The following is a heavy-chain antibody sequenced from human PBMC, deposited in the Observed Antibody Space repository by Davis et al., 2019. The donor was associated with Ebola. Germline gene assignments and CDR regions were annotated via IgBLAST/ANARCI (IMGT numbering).Heavy chain of an antibody. CDR2: IIPILGIA. CDR3: ARDRGYGGGYAFDI. J-gene: IGHJ3*02. Sequence: AASVKVSCKASGGTFSSYAISWVRQAPGQGLEWMGRIIPILGIANYAQKFQGRVTITADESTSTAYMELSSLRSEDTAVYYCARDRGYGGGYAFDIWGQGTMVTVSS. CDR1: GGTFSSYA. V-gene: IGHV1-69*04. D-gene: IGHD4-23*01.